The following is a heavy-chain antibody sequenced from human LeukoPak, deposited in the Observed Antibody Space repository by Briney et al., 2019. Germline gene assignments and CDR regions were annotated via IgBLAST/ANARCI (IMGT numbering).Heavy chain of an antibody. CDR3: ARVGLEWELLDDY. Sequence: SSETLSLTCTVSGGSISSSSYYWGWIRQPPGKGLEWIGSIYYSGSTYYNPSLKSRVTISVDTSKNQFSLKLSSVTAADTAVYYCARVGLEWELLDDYWGQGTLVTVSS. J-gene: IGHJ4*02. CDR1: GGSISSSSYY. D-gene: IGHD1-26*01. V-gene: IGHV4-39*01. CDR2: IYYSGST.